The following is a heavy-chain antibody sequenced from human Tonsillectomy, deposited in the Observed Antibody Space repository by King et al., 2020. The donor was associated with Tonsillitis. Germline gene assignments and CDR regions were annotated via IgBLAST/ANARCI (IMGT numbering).Heavy chain of an antibody. CDR1: GFTFSSYA. CDR2: VSYDGGDK. J-gene: IGHJ6*02. CDR3: VRDPSATRWCMACGMDV. D-gene: IGHD2-8*02. Sequence: VQLVESGGGVVQPGRSLRLSCAASGFTFSSYAMHWVRQAPGKGLEWVAIVSYDGGDKYYADSVKGRFTISRDNSKNTLYLQMHGLRAEDTAVYYCVRDPSATRWCMACGMDVWGQGTTVTVS. V-gene: IGHV3-30*04.